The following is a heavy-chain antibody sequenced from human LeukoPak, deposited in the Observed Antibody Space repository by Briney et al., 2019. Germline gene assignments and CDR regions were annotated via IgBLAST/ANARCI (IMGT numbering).Heavy chain of an antibody. D-gene: IGHD2-2*01. CDR2: IYYSGST. Sequence: SETLSLTCTVSGGSISSSSYYWGWIRQPPGKGLEWIGSIYYSGSTYYNPSLKSRVTISVDTSKNQFSLKLSSVTAADTAVYYCARVKDCSSTSCYGPTMDVWGQGTTVTVSS. J-gene: IGHJ6*02. V-gene: IGHV4-39*01. CDR3: ARVKDCSSTSCYGPTMDV. CDR1: GGSISSSSYY.